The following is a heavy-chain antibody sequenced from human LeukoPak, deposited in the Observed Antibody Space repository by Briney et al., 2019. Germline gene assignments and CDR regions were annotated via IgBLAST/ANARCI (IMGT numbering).Heavy chain of an antibody. CDR3: TREVHCNFDY. V-gene: IGHV3-7*05. CDR2: IKQDGSER. CDR1: GFTFNNYW. D-gene: IGHD2-21*02. J-gene: IGHJ4*02. Sequence: GGSLRLSCAASGFTFNNYWMSWVRQAPGKGLEWVANIKQDGSERFYGDSVKGRFTISKDNAKNSLYLQMNNLRAEDTAVYYCTREVHCNFDYWGQGTLVTVSS.